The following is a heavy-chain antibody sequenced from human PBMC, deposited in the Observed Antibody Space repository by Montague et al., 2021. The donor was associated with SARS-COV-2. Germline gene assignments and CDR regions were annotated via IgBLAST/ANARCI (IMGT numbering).Heavy chain of an antibody. Sequence: SETLSLTCTVSGGSISSSSYYWGRIRHPQGQGLEWIGCYYDSGSTYYXPSLKSRITIAVDTDKNQFSLKLSSVTAAATAVYYCERPASRGMTIFGVVTASYDSDYWGQGTLVTVSS. D-gene: IGHD3-3*01. CDR1: GGSISSSSYY. CDR2: YYDSGST. CDR3: ERPASRGMTIFGVVTASYDSDY. J-gene: IGHJ4*02. V-gene: IGHV4-39*01.